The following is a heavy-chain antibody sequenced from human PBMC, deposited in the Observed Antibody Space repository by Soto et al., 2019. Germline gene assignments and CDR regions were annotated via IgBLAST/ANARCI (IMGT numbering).Heavy chain of an antibody. CDR1: GGSFSGYY. Sequence: SETLSLTCAVYGGSFSGYYWSWIRQPPWKGLEWIGEINHSGSTNYNPSLKSRVTISVDTSKNQFSLKLSSVTAADTAVYYCARELPIYGPIAAAGIRWFDPWGQGTLVTVSS. J-gene: IGHJ5*02. CDR2: INHSGST. V-gene: IGHV4-34*01. D-gene: IGHD6-13*01. CDR3: ARELPIYGPIAAAGIRWFDP.